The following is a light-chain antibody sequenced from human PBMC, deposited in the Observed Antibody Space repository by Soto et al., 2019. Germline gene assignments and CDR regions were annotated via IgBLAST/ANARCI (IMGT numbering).Light chain of an antibody. CDR1: SSNIGAGYE. Sequence: QSVLTQPPSVSGAPGQRVTISCTGSSSNIGAGYEVHWYQQLPGTAPKLLIYGKNNRPSGVPDRFSGSKSGTSASLAITGLQAEDEADYYCQSYDGSLSGVFGGGTKVTVL. J-gene: IGLJ3*02. CDR3: QSYDGSLSGV. V-gene: IGLV1-40*01. CDR2: GKN.